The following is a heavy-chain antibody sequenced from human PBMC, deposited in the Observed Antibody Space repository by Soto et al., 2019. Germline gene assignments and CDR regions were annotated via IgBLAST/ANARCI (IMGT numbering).Heavy chain of an antibody. CDR1: GFTFSSHS. V-gene: IGHV3-48*04. J-gene: IGHJ4*02. D-gene: IGHD2-21*01. Sequence: GGSLRLSCAASGFTFSSHSMNWVRQAPGKGLECISFISSSSSSIIYADSVKGRFTISRDNAKNSLYLQMSSLRVEDTAVYYCTRGPGSGDWLIDKWGQGTLVTVSS. CDR2: ISSSSSSI. CDR3: TRGPGSGDWLIDK.